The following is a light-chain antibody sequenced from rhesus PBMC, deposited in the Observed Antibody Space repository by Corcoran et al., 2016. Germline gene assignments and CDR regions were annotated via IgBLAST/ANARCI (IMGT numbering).Light chain of an antibody. CDR3: QQGNSSPYN. V-gene: IGKV1-32*02. CDR1: QGISSY. CDR2: CAT. J-gene: IGKJ2*01. Sequence: DIQMSQSPFSLSASVGDRVTITCRSSQGISSYVNWYQQKPGNAPNLLFYCATTLERGVPSRFSGSGSRTAFTLPIHSLQPEDFAAYYCQQGNSSPYNFGQGTKVEIK.